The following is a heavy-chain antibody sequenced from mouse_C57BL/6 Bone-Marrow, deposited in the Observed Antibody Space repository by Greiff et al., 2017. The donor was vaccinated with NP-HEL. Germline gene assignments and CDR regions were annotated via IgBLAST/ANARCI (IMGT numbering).Heavy chain of an antibody. CDR1: GFTFSDYY. CDR3: ARYNWGLFDH. CDR2: ISNGGGST. V-gene: IGHV5-12*01. J-gene: IGHJ2*01. D-gene: IGHD4-1*02. Sequence: EVMLVESGGGLVQPGGSLKLSCAASGFTFSDYYMYWVRQTPEKRLEWVAYISNGGGSTYYPDTVKGRFTISRDNAKNTLYLQMSRLKSEDTAMYYCARYNWGLFDHWGQGTTLTVSS.